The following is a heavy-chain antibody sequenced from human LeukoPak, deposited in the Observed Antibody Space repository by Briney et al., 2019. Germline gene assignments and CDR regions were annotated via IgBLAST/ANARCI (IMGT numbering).Heavy chain of an antibody. Sequence: ASVKVSCKASGYTFTGYYMHWVRQAPGQGLEWMGWINPNSGGTNYAQKFQGRVTMTRDTSISTAYMELSRLRSDDTAVYYCAGELEGSSWYPTDYWGQGTLVTVSS. CDR2: INPNSGGT. V-gene: IGHV1-2*02. J-gene: IGHJ4*02. D-gene: IGHD6-13*01. CDR3: AGELEGSSWYPTDY. CDR1: GYTFTGYY.